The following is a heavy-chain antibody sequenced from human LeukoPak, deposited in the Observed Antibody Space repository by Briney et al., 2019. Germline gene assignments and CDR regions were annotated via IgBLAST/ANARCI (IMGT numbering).Heavy chain of an antibody. CDR1: RYTFIGYY. V-gene: IGHV1-2*02. CDR2: INPKSGAT. D-gene: IGHD3-9*01. Sequence: ASVKVSCKASRYTFIGYYIHWVRQAPGHGLEWMGWINPKSGATNYAQNFQGTVTMTRDTSISTAYMELSHLRRDETAVYYCARSLAGYYLRPLDQWGQGTLVTVSS. J-gene: IGHJ4*02. CDR3: ARSLAGYYLRPLDQ.